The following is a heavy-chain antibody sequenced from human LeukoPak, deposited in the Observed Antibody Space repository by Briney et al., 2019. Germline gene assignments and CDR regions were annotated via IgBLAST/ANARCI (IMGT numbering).Heavy chain of an antibody. J-gene: IGHJ4*02. D-gene: IGHD3-3*02. CDR2: INWNGGST. CDR3: ARLYGTFLEWSPYFDY. V-gene: IGHV3-20*04. Sequence: GGSLRRSCAASGFTFDDYGMSWVRQAPGKGLEWVSGINWNGGSTGYADSVKGRFTISRHNSKNTLYLQMNSLRAEDTAVYYCARLYGTFLEWSPYFDYWGQGTLVTVSS. CDR1: GFTFDDYG.